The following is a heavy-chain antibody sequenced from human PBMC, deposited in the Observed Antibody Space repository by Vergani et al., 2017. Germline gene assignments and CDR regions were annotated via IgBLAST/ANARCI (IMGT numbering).Heavy chain of an antibody. CDR2: NYYSENK. Sequence: QLQLQESGPGLVKPSETLSLTCTVSGGSITYGAFYWGWIRQSPGKGLEWIGSNYYSENKFYNPSLESRVTLSIDTTKTQFSLKLKSVTAADTAVYYCASCFRDEGMIYGGTVENWFDPWGQGTLVTVSS. J-gene: IGHJ5*02. CDR3: ASCFRDEGMIYGGTVENWFDP. V-gene: IGHV4-39*01. D-gene: IGHD3-22*01. CDR1: GGSITYGAFY.